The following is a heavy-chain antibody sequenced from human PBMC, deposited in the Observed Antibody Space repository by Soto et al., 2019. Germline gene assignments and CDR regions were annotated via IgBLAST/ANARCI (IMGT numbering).Heavy chain of an antibody. CDR1: GGTFSSNG. CDR2: IIPFSGTP. D-gene: IGHD1-26*01. Sequence: AVKVSCKASGGTFSSNGVAWVRQAPGQGPEWMGGIIPFSGTPKYAEKFQGRVTIIADQFTSTAYMEMTRLRSEDTAMYYCARVRYSGTSYASHDAFDIWGQGTQVTVSS. V-gene: IGHV1-69*13. CDR3: ARVRYSGTSYASHDAFDI. J-gene: IGHJ3*02.